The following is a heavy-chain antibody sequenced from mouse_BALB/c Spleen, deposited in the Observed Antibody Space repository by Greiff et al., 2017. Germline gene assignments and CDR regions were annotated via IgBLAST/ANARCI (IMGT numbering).Heavy chain of an antibody. Sequence: LMKPGASVKISCKATGYTFSSYWIEWVKQRPGHGLEWIGEILPGSGSTNYNEKFKGKATFTADTSSNTAYMQLSSLTSEDSAVYYCARRGYYGSRYFDVWGAGTTVTVSS. J-gene: IGHJ1*01. CDR3: ARRGYYGSRYFDV. D-gene: IGHD1-1*01. V-gene: IGHV1-9*01. CDR1: GYTFSSYW. CDR2: ILPGSGST.